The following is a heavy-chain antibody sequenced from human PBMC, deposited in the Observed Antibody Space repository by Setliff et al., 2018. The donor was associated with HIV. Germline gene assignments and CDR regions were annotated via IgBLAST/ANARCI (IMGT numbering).Heavy chain of an antibody. CDR1: GFTFSSYS. V-gene: IGHV3-48*01. D-gene: IGHD3-10*01. CDR2: VSGRGDSI. CDR3: ARDYLYYNMYNGSPVYGMDV. J-gene: IGHJ6*02. Sequence: PGGSLRLSCAGSGFTFSSYSLNWVRQAPGKGLEWVSYVSGRGDSIYYAASVKGRFTISRDNAKNSLYLQMNSLIAEDTAVYYCARDYLYYNMYNGSPVYGMDVWGQGTTVTVSS.